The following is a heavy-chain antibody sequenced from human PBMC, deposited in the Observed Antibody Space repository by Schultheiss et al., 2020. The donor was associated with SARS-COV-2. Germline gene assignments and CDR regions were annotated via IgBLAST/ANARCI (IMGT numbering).Heavy chain of an antibody. V-gene: IGHV1-2*02. CDR1: GYTFTGYY. D-gene: IGHD2-15*01. Sequence: ASVKVSCKASGYTFTGYYMHWVRQAPGQGLEWMGWINPNSGGTNYAQKLQGRVTMTTDTSTSTAYMELRSLRSDDTAVYYCARDGGYCSGGSCRDYWGQGTLVTVSS. J-gene: IGHJ4*02. CDR3: ARDGGYCSGGSCRDY. CDR2: INPNSGGT.